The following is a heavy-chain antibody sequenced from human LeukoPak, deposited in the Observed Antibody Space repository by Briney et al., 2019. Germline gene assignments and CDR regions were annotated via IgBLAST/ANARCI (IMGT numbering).Heavy chain of an antibody. V-gene: IGHV3-66*01. CDR3: ARAPSGYYYGFDY. Sequence: GGSLRLSCAASGFTVSSNYMSWVRQAPGKGLEWVSVIYSGGSTYYADSVKGRFTISRDNSKNTLYLQMNSLRAEDTAVYYCARAPSGYYYGFDYWGQGTLVTVSS. J-gene: IGHJ4*02. CDR1: GFTVSSNY. CDR2: IYSGGST. D-gene: IGHD3-22*01.